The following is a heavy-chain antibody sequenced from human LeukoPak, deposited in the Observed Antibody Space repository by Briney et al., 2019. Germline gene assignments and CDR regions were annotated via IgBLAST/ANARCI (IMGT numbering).Heavy chain of an antibody. Sequence: SETLSLTCTVSGGSISSSSYYWGWIRQPPGKGLEWIGYIYRTGDTYNNPSLGSRVTVSLDMSKNQFSLKLSSVTAADTAVYYCARLIAADPQLDYWSQGTLVTVSS. D-gene: IGHD6-13*01. CDR1: GGSISSSSYY. J-gene: IGHJ4*02. CDR2: IYRTGDT. V-gene: IGHV4-39*07. CDR3: ARLIAADPQLDY.